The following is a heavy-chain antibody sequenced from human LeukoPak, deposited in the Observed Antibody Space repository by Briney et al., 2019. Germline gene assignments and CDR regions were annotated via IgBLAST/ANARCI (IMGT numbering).Heavy chain of an antibody. V-gene: IGHV4-34*01. CDR3: ARGIRAILN. Sequence: KPSETLSLTCAVYGGSFSGYYWSWIRQPPGKGLEWIGEINHSGSTNYNPSLKSRVTISVDTSKNRFSLKLSSVTAADTAVYYCARGIRAILNWGQGTLVTVSS. CDR2: INHSGST. CDR1: GGSFSGYY. J-gene: IGHJ4*02. D-gene: IGHD3-10*01.